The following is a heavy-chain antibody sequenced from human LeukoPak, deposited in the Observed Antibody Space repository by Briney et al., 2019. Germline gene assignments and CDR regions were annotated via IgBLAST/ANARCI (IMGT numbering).Heavy chain of an antibody. CDR2: ISNGNT. Sequence: PGGSLRVSCAASGFSISTKYMTWVRQAPGKGLEWVAAISNGNTYYADSVRGRFTISRDDSRNMVYLQMNSLRDEDTALYYCVREAGYCASVCLKSNWFDPWGRGTLVTVSS. J-gene: IGHJ5*02. V-gene: IGHV3-53*01. CDR3: VREAGYCASVCLKSNWFDP. CDR1: GFSISTKY. D-gene: IGHD2-21*02.